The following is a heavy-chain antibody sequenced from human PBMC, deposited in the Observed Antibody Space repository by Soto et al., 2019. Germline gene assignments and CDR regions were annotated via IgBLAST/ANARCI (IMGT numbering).Heavy chain of an antibody. D-gene: IGHD6-13*01. CDR3: ASDIAAAGTTGFIDF. CDR1: GFTFSSFA. V-gene: IGHV3-30-3*01. J-gene: IGHJ4*02. CDR2: ISYDGSDK. Sequence: GGSLRLSCAASGFTFSSFAMHGVRQAPGEGLEWVAVISYDGSDKYYADSVKGRFTISRDSSKNTRYLQMNSLRAEDTAVYYCASDIAAAGTTGFIDFWGQGTPVTVSS.